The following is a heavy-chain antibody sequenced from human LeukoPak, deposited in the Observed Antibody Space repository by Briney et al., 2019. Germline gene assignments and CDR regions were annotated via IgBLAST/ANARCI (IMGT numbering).Heavy chain of an antibody. V-gene: IGHV3-21*01. CDR2: ITSCSSYI. CDR1: GFTFSSYS. D-gene: IGHD3-10*01. Sequence: GGSLRLSCAASGFTFSSYSMNWVRQAPGKGLEWGSSITSCSSYIYYADSVKGRFTISRDNAKNSLYLQMNSLRAEDTAVYYCARQGRGAVYNWFDPWGQGTLVTVSS. J-gene: IGHJ5*02. CDR3: ARQGRGAVYNWFDP.